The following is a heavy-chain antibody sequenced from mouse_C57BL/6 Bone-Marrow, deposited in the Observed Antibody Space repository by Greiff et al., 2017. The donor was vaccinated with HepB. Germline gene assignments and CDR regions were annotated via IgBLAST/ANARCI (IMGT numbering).Heavy chain of an antibody. CDR3: ARDAPITTVVATPATSWYFDV. Sequence: EVQVVESGGGLVQSGRSLRLSCATSGFTFSDFYMEWVRQAPGKGLEWIAASRNKANDYTTEYSASVKGRFIVSRDTSQSILYLQMNALRAEDTAIYYCARDAPITTVVATPATSWYFDVWGTGTTVTVSS. CDR2: SRNKANDYTT. J-gene: IGHJ1*03. V-gene: IGHV7-1*01. D-gene: IGHD1-1*01. CDR1: GFTFSDFY.